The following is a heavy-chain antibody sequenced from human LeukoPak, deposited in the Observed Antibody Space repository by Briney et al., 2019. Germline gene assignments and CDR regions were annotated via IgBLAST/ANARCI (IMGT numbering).Heavy chain of an antibody. CDR1: GFTFSSLA. CDR3: ARWGYYSNYDY. D-gene: IGHD4-11*01. V-gene: IGHV3-64*01. CDR2: ICSNGGCT. Sequence: TGGSLRLSCAASGFTFSSLAMHWVRQAPGRQLEYVSAICSNGGCTYYANSVKGRFTISRDNSKNTLYLQMGSLRAEDMAVYYCARWGYYSNYDYWGQGTLVTVSS. J-gene: IGHJ4*02.